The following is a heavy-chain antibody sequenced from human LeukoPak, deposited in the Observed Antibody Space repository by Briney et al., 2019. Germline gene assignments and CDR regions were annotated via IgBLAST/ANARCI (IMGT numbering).Heavy chain of an antibody. CDR3: ARIAGHNYGDSGSNYFDY. V-gene: IGHV4-4*02. CDR2: IYHSGST. CDR1: GGSISSNNW. D-gene: IGHD4-17*01. Sequence: SETLSLTCAVSGGSISSNNWWNWVRQPPGKGLEWIGEIYHSGSTNYNPSLKSRVTISVDTSKNQFSLKLSSVTAADTAVYYCARIAGHNYGDSGSNYFDYWGQGTLVTVSS. J-gene: IGHJ4*02.